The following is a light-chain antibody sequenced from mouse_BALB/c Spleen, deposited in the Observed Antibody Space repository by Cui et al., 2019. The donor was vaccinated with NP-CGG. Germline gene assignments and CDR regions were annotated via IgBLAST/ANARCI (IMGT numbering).Light chain of an antibody. CDR1: TGAVTTSNY. Sequence: QAVVTQESATITSPGKTVTLTCRSSTGAVTTSNYANWVQEKPDHLFTGLIGGTNNRAPGVPARFSGSLIGDKAALTITGAQTEDEAIYFCALWYSNHWVFGGGTKLTVL. CDR2: GTN. J-gene: IGLJ1*01. CDR3: ALWYSNHWV. V-gene: IGLV1*01.